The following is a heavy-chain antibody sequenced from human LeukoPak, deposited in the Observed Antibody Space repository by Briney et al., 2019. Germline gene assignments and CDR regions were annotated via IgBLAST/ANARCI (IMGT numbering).Heavy chain of an antibody. D-gene: IGHD2-2*02. CDR3: ARADIVVVPAAIDWFDL. J-gene: IGHJ5*02. CDR1: GGSISSYY. Sequence: SETLSLTCTVSGGSISSYYWSWIRQPPGKGLEWSGYIYYSGSTNYNPSLKSRVTISVDTSKNQFSLKLSSVTAADTAVYYCARADIVVVPAAIDWFDLWGQGTLVTVSS. V-gene: IGHV4-59*01. CDR2: IYYSGST.